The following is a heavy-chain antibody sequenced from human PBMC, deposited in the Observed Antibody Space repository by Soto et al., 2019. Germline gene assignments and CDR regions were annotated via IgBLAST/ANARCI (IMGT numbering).Heavy chain of an antibody. D-gene: IGHD4-17*01. Sequence: ASVKVSCKASGYTFTSYGISWVRQAPGQGLEWMGWISAYNGNTNYAQKLQGRVTMTTDTSTSTAYMELRSLRSDDTAVYYCAKVPSAGYGEVVVPSWFDPWGQGTLVTVSS. CDR3: AKVPSAGYGEVVVPSWFDP. CDR1: GYTFTSYG. CDR2: ISAYNGNT. V-gene: IGHV1-18*01. J-gene: IGHJ5*02.